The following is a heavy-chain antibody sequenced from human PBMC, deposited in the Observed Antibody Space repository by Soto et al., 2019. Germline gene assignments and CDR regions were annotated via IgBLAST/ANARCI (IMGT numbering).Heavy chain of an antibody. CDR3: AREQQLEPIVIPSPFDY. J-gene: IGHJ4*02. Sequence: GGSLRLSCAASGFTFSSYAMHWVRQAPGKGLEWVAVISYDGSNKYYADSVKGRFTISRDNSKNTLYLQMNSLRAEDTAVYYFAREQQLEPIVIPSPFDYWGQGTLVTVSS. CDR2: ISYDGSNK. D-gene: IGHD6-13*01. CDR1: GFTFSSYA. V-gene: IGHV3-30-3*01.